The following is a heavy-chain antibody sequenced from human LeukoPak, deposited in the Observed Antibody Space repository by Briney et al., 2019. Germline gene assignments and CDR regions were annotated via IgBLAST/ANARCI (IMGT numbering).Heavy chain of an antibody. D-gene: IGHD3-3*01. CDR3: AKLDFWSGTT. CDR1: GFIFSSYS. Sequence: GGSLRLSCAASGFIFSSYSMNWVRQAPGKGLERVSSISSSSSYIYYADSVKGRFTISRDNAKNSLYLQMNSLRAEDTAVFYCAKLDFWSGTTWGQGTMVTVSS. J-gene: IGHJ3*01. V-gene: IGHV3-21*04. CDR2: ISSSSSYI.